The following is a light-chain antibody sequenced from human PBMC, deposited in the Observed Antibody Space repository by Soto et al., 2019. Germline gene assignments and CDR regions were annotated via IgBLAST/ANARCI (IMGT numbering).Light chain of an antibody. CDR3: QYYRT. CDR1: QSISSW. J-gene: IGKJ1*01. CDR2: DVS. V-gene: IGKV1-5*01. Sequence: DIHRPQSPSTLSASVGARVTITCRASQSISSWLAWYQQKPGKAPKLLIYDVSSLQSGVPSRFSGSGSGTEFTLTISSLKPDDFSSYYCQYYRTVGQGTKVDIK.